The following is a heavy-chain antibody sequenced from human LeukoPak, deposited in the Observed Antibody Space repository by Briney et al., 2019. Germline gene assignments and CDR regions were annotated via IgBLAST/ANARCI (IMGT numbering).Heavy chain of an antibody. V-gene: IGHV3-9*01. J-gene: IGHJ4*02. CDR2: ISWNSGSI. D-gene: IGHD2-15*01. CDR1: GFTFDDYA. CDR3: ARGQYSPDY. Sequence: GRSLRLSCAASGFTFDDYAMHWVRQAPGKGLEWVSGISWNSGSIGYADSVKGRFTISRDNAKNSLYLQMNSLRAEDTAVYYCARGQYSPDYWGQGTLVTVSS.